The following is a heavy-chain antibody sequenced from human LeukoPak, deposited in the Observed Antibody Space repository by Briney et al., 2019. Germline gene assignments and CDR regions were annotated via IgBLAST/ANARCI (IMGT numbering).Heavy chain of an antibody. Sequence: ASVKVSCKASGYTFTGYYMHWVRQATRQGLEWMGWMNPNGGNTGYAQKFQGGVTMTRNTSISTAYMELSSLRSEDTAVYYCARQTTNYGDPYYYYYGMDVWGQGTTVTVSS. CDR2: MNPNGGNT. V-gene: IGHV1-8*02. D-gene: IGHD4-17*01. CDR1: GYTFTGYY. CDR3: ARQTTNYGDPYYYYYGMDV. J-gene: IGHJ6*02.